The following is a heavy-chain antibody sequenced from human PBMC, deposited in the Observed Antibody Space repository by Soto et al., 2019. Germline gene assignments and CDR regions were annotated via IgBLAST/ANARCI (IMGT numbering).Heavy chain of an antibody. CDR2: ISTYNGDT. CDR3: ARDGVDTATGYYYGMDV. D-gene: IGHD5-18*01. CDR1: GYTFTRSG. Sequence: ASVKVSCKASGYTFTRSGISWVRQAPGQGLEWMGWISTYNGDTNYAQTFQGRVTMTTDTSTSTVYMELRSLRSDDTAVYYCARDGVDTATGYYYGMDVWGQGTTVTVSS. J-gene: IGHJ6*02. V-gene: IGHV1-18*01.